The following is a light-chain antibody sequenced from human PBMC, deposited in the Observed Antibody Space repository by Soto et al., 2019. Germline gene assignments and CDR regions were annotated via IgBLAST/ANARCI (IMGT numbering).Light chain of an antibody. Sequence: QSALTQPPSVSGSPGQSVTISCTGSSSYVGSYTRVSWYQQPPGTAPKLMIYEATNRHSGVPDRSSGPKSGNTASLTISALQAEYEADYYVTSYTSSSAYVFGTGTKLTVL. J-gene: IGLJ1*01. CDR3: TSYTSSSAYV. V-gene: IGLV2-18*02. CDR1: SSYVGSYTR. CDR2: EAT.